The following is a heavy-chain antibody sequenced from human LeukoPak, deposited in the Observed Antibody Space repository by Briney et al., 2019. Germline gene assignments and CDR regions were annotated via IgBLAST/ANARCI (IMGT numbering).Heavy chain of an antibody. Sequence: PSETLSLTCTVSGYSISSGYYWGWIRQPPGKGLEWIGSIYHSGSTFYNPSLKSRVTISVDTSKNQFSLKLSSVTAADTAVYYCARQTTATTYDYWGLGTLVTVSS. CDR1: GYSISSGYY. V-gene: IGHV4-38-2*02. J-gene: IGHJ4*02. CDR3: ARQTTATTYDY. D-gene: IGHD4-17*01. CDR2: IYHSGST.